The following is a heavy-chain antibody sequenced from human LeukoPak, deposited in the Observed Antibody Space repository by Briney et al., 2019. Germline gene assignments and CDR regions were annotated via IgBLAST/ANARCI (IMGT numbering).Heavy chain of an antibody. CDR2: ISSSSSYI. Sequence: GGSLRLSCAASGFTFSSYSMNWVRQAPGKGLEWVSSISSSSSYIYYADSVKGRFTISRDNAKNSLYPQINSLRAEDTAVYYCAREAGSSWVWEYYYYVDVWGKGTTVTVSS. V-gene: IGHV3-21*01. CDR3: AREAGSSWVWEYYYYVDV. J-gene: IGHJ6*03. CDR1: GFTFSSYS. D-gene: IGHD6-13*01.